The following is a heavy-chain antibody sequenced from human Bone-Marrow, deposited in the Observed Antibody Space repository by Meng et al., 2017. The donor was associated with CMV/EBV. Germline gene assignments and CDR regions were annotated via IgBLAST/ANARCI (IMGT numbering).Heavy chain of an antibody. V-gene: IGHV1-18*01. J-gene: IGHJ6*02. D-gene: IGHD2-2*01. Sequence: ASVKVSCKASGYTFTSYGISWVRQAPGQGLEWMGWISAYNGNTNYAQKLQGRVTMTTDTSTSTAYMELRSLRSDDTAVYYCAREFGMRYQLLFSYYYYGMDVWGQGTKVTVS. CDR2: ISAYNGNT. CDR1: GYTFTSYG. CDR3: AREFGMRYQLLFSYYYYGMDV.